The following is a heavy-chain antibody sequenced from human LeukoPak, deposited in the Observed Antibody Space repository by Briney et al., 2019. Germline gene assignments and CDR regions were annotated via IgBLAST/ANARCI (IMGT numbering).Heavy chain of an antibody. D-gene: IGHD6-13*01. CDR3: AKDAPAQEPPSIAAAGGIFLSPAFFDY. CDR2: IRYDGSNK. CDR1: GFTFSSYG. V-gene: IGHV3-30*02. Sequence: GGSLRLSCAASGFTFSSYGMHWVRQAPGKGLEWVAFIRYDGSNKYYADSVKGRFTISRDNSKNTLYLQMNSLRAEDTAVYYCAKDAPAQEPPSIAAAGGIFLSPAFFDYWGQGTLVTVSS. J-gene: IGHJ4*02.